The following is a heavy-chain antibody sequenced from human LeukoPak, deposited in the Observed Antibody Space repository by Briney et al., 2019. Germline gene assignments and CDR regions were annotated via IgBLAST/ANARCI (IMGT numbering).Heavy chain of an antibody. Sequence: SETLSLTCAVYGGSFSGYYWSWIRQPPGKGLEWIGEINHSGSTNYNPSLKSRVTISVDTSKNQFSLKLSSVTAADTAVYYCARARGIQLWFDYWGQGTLVTVSS. CDR3: ARARGIQLWFDY. CDR2: INHSGST. CDR1: GGSFSGYY. D-gene: IGHD5-18*01. J-gene: IGHJ4*02. V-gene: IGHV4-34*01.